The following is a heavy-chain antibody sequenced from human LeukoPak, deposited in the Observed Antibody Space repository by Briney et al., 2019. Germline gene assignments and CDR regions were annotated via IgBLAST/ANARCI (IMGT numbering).Heavy chain of an antibody. D-gene: IGHD3-10*01. Sequence: SETLSLTCTVSGGSISSYYWSWIRQPTGKGLEWIGYIYYSGSTNYNPSLKSRVTISVDTSKNQFSLKLSSVTAADTAVYYCARGLTGEFDYWGQGTLVTVSS. J-gene: IGHJ4*02. CDR3: ARGLTGEFDY. CDR2: IYYSGST. V-gene: IGHV4-59*01. CDR1: GGSISSYY.